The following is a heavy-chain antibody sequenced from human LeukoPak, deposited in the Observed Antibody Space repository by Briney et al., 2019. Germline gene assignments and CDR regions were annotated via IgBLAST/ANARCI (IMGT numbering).Heavy chain of an antibody. Sequence: SETLSLTCTISGGSISSHYWNWIRQPAGKGLEWIGRVSTRGTTNYNPSLKSRVTMSVDTSKNQFSLKLSSVTAADTAVYYCARGGPMVGRRGFDYWGQGTLVTVSS. CDR3: ARGGPMVGRRGFDY. V-gene: IGHV4-4*07. CDR2: VSTRGTT. CDR1: GGSISSHY. J-gene: IGHJ4*02. D-gene: IGHD3-10*01.